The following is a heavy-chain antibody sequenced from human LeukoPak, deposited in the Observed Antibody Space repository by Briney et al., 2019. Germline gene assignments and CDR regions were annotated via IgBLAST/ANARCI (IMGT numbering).Heavy chain of an antibody. Sequence: SVKVSCKASGGTXSTYAISWVRQAPGQGLEWMGRIIPILNIANYAQKFQGRVTITADKSTSTAYMELSSLRSEDTAVYYCARSPVVAATPTPPNYYFDYWGQGTLVTVSS. CDR1: GGTXSTYA. V-gene: IGHV1-69*04. CDR3: ARSPVVAATPTPPNYYFDY. J-gene: IGHJ4*02. D-gene: IGHD2-15*01. CDR2: IIPILNIA.